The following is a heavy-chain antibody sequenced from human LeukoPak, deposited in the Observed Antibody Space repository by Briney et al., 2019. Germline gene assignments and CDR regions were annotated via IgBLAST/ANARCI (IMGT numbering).Heavy chain of an antibody. CDR2: INHDGNT. V-gene: IGHV4-34*01. D-gene: IGHD2-21*01. CDR1: GGSFSDSY. Sequence: SETLSLTCAVYGGSFSDSYWSWIRQPPGKGLEWIGEINHDGNTNYNPSLKSRVTLSIDTSKSQFSLKLSSVTAADTAVYYCAGVSVVGPYGMDVWGQGTTVTVSS. CDR3: AGVSVVGPYGMDV. J-gene: IGHJ6*02.